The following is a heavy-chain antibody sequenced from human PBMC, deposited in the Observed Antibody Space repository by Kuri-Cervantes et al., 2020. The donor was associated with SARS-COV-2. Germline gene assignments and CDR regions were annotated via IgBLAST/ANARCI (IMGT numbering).Heavy chain of an antibody. CDR3: ARDWGVELLWFGESYLGMDV. CDR1: GFTFSSYS. Sequence: GESLKISCAASGFTFSSYSMNWVRQAPGKGLEWVSSISSSSSYIYYADSVKGRFTISRDNAKNSLYLQMNSLRAEDTAVYYCARDWGVELLWFGESYLGMDVWGQGTTVTVSS. J-gene: IGHJ6*02. CDR2: ISSSSSYI. D-gene: IGHD3-10*01. V-gene: IGHV3-21*01.